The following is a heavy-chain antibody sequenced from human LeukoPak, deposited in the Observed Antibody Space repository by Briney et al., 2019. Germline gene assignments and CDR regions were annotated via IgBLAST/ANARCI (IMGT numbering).Heavy chain of an antibody. D-gene: IGHD5-12*01. V-gene: IGHV3-30*04. CDR3: AKDGSISGYGTFDY. CDR2: ISYDGNNK. CDR1: GFTFSNYA. J-gene: IGHJ4*02. Sequence: PGGSLRLSCAASGFTFSNYAMHWVRQAPGQGLEWVALISYDGNNKYYADSVKGRFTISRDNAKNSLYLQMNSLRAEDTALYYCAKDGSISGYGTFDYWGQGTLVTVSS.